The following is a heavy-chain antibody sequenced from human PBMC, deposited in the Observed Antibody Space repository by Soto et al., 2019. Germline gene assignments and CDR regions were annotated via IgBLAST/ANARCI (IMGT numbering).Heavy chain of an antibody. D-gene: IGHD5-18*01. CDR2: IIPIFGTA. J-gene: IGHJ5*02. CDR3: ARDPGDRGYSYGYLYNWFDP. Sequence: SVKVSCKASGGTFSSYAISWVRQAPGQGLEWMGGIIPIFGTANYAQKFQGRVTITADESTSTAYMELSSLRSEDTAVYYCARDPGDRGYSYGYLYNWFDPWGQGTLVTVSS. CDR1: GGTFSSYA. V-gene: IGHV1-69*13.